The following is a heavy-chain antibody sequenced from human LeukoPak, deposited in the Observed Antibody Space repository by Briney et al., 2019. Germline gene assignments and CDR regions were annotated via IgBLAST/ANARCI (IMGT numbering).Heavy chain of an antibody. CDR2: SRNKAKSYTT. V-gene: IGHV3-72*01. D-gene: IGHD5-12*01. Sequence: PGGSLRLSCAASGFTFSDHFLDWVRQAPGKGLEWVGRSRNKAKSYTTEDAASVKGRFTISRDDSKNSLYLQMNSLKTEDTAVYYCARVGSVARSDYLDYWGQGTLVTVSS. J-gene: IGHJ4*02. CDR3: ARVGSVARSDYLDY. CDR1: GFTFSDHF.